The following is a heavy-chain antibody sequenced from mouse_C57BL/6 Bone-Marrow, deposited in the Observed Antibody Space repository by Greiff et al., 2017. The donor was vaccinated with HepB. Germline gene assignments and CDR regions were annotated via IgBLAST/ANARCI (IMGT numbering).Heavy chain of an antibody. CDR2: INYDGSST. Sequence: EVQLVESEGGLVQPGSSMKLSCTASGFTFSDYYMAWVRQVPEKGLEWVANINYDGSSTYYLDSLKSRFIISRDNAKNILYLQMSSLKSEDTATYYRARGTVVEDWYFDVWGTGTTVTVSS. D-gene: IGHD1-1*01. CDR1: GFTFSDYY. CDR3: ARGTVVEDWYFDV. V-gene: IGHV5-16*01. J-gene: IGHJ1*03.